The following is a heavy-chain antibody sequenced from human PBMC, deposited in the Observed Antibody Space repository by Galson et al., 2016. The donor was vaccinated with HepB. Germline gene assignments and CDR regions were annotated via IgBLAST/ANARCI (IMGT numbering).Heavy chain of an antibody. CDR3: AKDPKGYSGYGLFDY. Sequence: SLRLSCAASGFKFSSYAMSWVRQAPGKGLEWVSALSASADSTYYADSVRGRFTISRDNSKNTLYLQMNSLRAEDTAVYYCAKDPKGYSGYGLFDYWGQGTLVTVSS. CDR2: LSASADST. V-gene: IGHV3-23*01. D-gene: IGHD5-12*01. CDR1: GFKFSSYA. J-gene: IGHJ4*02.